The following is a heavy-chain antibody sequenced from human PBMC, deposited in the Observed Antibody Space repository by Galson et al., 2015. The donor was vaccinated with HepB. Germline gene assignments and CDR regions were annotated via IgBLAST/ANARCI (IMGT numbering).Heavy chain of an antibody. CDR2: ISSSSSTI. D-gene: IGHD3-3*01. V-gene: IGHV3-48*01. CDR1: GFTFSSYS. Sequence: SLRLSCAASGFTFSSYSMNWVRQAPGKGLEWVSYISSSSSTIYYADSVKGRFTISRDNAKNSLYLQMNSLRAEDTAVYYCARVGISHYDFWSGYYYYYYMDVWGKGPRSPSP. J-gene: IGHJ6*03. CDR3: ARVGISHYDFWSGYYYYYYMDV.